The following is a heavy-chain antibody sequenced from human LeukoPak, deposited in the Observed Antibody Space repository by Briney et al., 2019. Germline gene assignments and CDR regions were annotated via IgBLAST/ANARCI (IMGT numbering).Heavy chain of an antibody. CDR2: VNPNSGGT. Sequence: SVKVSCKASGYTFTGYYMHWVRQAPGQGLEWMGWVNPNSGGTNYAQKFQGRVTMTRDTSISTAYMELSRLRSDDTAVYYCARDGAARPEYDYWGQGTLVTVSS. CDR1: GYTFTGYY. J-gene: IGHJ4*02. CDR3: ARDGAARPEYDY. V-gene: IGHV1-2*02. D-gene: IGHD6-6*01.